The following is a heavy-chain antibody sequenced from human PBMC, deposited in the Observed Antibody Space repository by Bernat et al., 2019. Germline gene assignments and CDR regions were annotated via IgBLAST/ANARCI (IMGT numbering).Heavy chain of an antibody. CDR3: AHYVATLSTDYFDH. Sequence: QITLKESGPTLVKPTQTLTLTCTFSGFSLTTSGVGVGWIRQPPGKTLEWLAHIYWDDDKRYRPSLKSRLTITKDTSKNQVVLTLTNIDAVDTATYYCAHYVATLSTDYFDHWGQGTLVTVPS. D-gene: IGHD2-8*02. CDR2: IYWDDDK. J-gene: IGHJ4*02. V-gene: IGHV2-5*02. CDR1: GFSLTTSGVG.